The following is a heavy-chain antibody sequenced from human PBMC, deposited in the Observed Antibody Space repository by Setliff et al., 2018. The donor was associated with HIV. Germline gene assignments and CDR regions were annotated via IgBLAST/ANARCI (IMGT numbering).Heavy chain of an antibody. CDR1: GGSFSGYY. D-gene: IGHD5-18*01. V-gene: IGHV4-34*01. CDR2: INHSGST. CDR3: ARAKVTGSDY. J-gene: IGHJ4*02. Sequence: SETLSLTCAVYGGSFSGYYWSWIRQPPGKGLEWMGEINHSGSTNCNPSLKSRGTISVDTSKNQFSRKLSSVTAADTAVYYCARAKVTGSDYWGQGALVTVSS.